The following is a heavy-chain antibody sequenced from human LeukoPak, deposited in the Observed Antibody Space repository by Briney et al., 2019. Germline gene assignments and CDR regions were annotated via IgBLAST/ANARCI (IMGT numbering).Heavy chain of an antibody. Sequence: GGSLRLSCAASGFTFSSYWMSWVRQAPGKGLEWVANIKQDGREKYYVDSVKGRFTISRDNAKNTLYLQMSSLRAEDTAVYYCTRGAYTYGLNWGQGTLVTVSS. CDR2: IKQDGREK. J-gene: IGHJ4*02. CDR3: TRGAYTYGLN. CDR1: GFTFSSYW. V-gene: IGHV3-7*01. D-gene: IGHD5-18*01.